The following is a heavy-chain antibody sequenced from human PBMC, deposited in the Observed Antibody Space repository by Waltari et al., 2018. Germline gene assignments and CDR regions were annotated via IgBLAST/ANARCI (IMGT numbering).Heavy chain of an antibody. CDR3: ARGWLDP. CDR1: GFTFSSYW. V-gene: IGHV3-74*01. J-gene: IGHJ5*02. CDR2: INTDGSSA. Sequence: EVQLVESGGGLVQPGGSLSLSCAASGFTFSSYWMHWVRQVPGKGLVWVARINTDGSSAAYADSVKGRFTISRDNAKNTLYLQMSSLRAEDTAVYYCARGWLDPWGQGTLVTVSS.